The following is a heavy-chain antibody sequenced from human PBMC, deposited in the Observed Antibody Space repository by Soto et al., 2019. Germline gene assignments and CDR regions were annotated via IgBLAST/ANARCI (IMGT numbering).Heavy chain of an antibody. CDR1: GVSIDNADCS. Sequence: PSETLSLTCAVSGVSIDNADCSWSWIRQPPGRGLEWIGYIYQSGRTTYNPSLKSRLTISLDRSKNEISLRLTSVTAADTAVYYCTSDYTLRSYRFDYWGRGILVTAPQ. V-gene: IGHV4-30-2*01. CDR3: TSDYTLRSYRFDY. CDR2: IYQSGRT. J-gene: IGHJ4*02. D-gene: IGHD3-10*01.